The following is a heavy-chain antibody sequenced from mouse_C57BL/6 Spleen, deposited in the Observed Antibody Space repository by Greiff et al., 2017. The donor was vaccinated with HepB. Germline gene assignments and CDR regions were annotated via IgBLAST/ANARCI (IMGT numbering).Heavy chain of an antibody. J-gene: IGHJ3*01. CDR2: IYPSGSDT. D-gene: IGHD1-1*01. Sequence: VQLQQPGAELVKPGASVKLSCKASGYTFTSYWMDWVKQRPGQGLEWIGIIYPSGSDTNYNQKFKNKATLTVDKSSSTADMQLSSLTSEDSAVYYWARNLDYYEGKCWFAYWGQGTLVTVSA. V-gene: IGHV1-61*01. CDR1: GYTFTSYW. CDR3: ARNLDYYEGKCWFAY.